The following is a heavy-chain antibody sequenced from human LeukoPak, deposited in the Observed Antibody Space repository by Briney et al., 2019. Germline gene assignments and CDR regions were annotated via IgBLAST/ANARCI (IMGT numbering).Heavy chain of an antibody. CDR1: GYTFTGYY. V-gene: IGHV1-2*02. D-gene: IGHD5-18*01. CDR3: ARGPPAYSYVEGDY. Sequence: ASVKVSCKASGYTFTGYYMHWVRQAPGQGLEWMGWINPNSGGTNYAQKFQGRVTMTRDTSISTVYMELSRLSSDDTAVYYCARGPPAYSYVEGDYWGQGTLVTVSS. CDR2: INPNSGGT. J-gene: IGHJ4*02.